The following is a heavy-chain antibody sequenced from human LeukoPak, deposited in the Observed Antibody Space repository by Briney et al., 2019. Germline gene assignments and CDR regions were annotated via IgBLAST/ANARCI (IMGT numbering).Heavy chain of an antibody. D-gene: IGHD2-21*02. CDR3: ARELLLCGGDCNDY. CDR1: GFTSSDFE. CDR2: IDGGGGSI. V-gene: IGHV3-48*03. J-gene: IGHJ4*02. Sequence: GGSLRLSCAASGFTSSDFEMNWVRQVPGKGLEWVSHIDGGGGSIFYADSVKGRFTVSRDNAKNSLYLQMNSLRVEDTAIYYCARELLLCGGDCNDYWGQGTLVTVSS.